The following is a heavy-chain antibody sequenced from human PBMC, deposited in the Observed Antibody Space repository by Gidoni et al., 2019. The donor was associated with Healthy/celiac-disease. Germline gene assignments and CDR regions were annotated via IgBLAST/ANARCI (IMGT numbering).Heavy chain of an antibody. D-gene: IGHD2-2*01. J-gene: IGHJ4*02. CDR2: ISSSSSYI. CDR3: ARGDSRYCSSTSCSQGDY. Sequence: EVQLVESGGGLVKPGGSLSLSCAASGFTFSSYSMNWVRQAPGKGLEWVSSISSSSSYIYYADSVKGRFTISRDNAKNSLYLQMNSLRAEDTAVYYCARGDSRYCSSTSCSQGDYWGQGTLVTVSS. V-gene: IGHV3-21*01. CDR1: GFTFSSYS.